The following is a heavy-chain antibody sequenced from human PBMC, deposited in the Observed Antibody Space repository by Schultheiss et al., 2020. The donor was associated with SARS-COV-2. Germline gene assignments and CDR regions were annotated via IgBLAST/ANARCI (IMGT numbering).Heavy chain of an antibody. CDR1: GGSISSGDYY. J-gene: IGHJ4*02. CDR3: ARDPLGYFDY. CDR2: IYYSGST. Sequence: SETLSLTCTVSGGSISSGDYYWSWIRQPPGKGLEWIGYIYYSGSTYYNPSLKSRVIISVDTSKNQFSLKLSSVTAADTAVYYCARDPLGYFDYWGQGTLVTVSS. V-gene: IGHV4-30-4*01.